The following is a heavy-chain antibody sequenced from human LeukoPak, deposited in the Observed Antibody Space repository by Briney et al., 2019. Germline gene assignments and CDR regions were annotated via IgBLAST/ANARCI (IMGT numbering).Heavy chain of an antibody. CDR3: AGEGSWYAYWDY. CDR2: ISSSGSYI. D-gene: IGHD6-13*01. V-gene: IGHV3-21*01. CDR1: GFTFSSYS. Sequence: GGSLRLSCAASGFTFSSYSMNWVRQAPGKGLEWVSTISSSGSYIYYADSVKGRFTISRDNAKNSLYLQMNSLRAEDTAVYYCAGEGSWYAYWDYWGQGTLVTVSS. J-gene: IGHJ4*02.